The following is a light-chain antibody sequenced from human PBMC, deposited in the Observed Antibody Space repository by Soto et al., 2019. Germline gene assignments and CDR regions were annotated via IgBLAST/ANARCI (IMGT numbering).Light chain of an antibody. CDR3: LQYHYWPWT. CDR1: QNFTNK. V-gene: IGKV3-15*01. CDR2: DAS. J-gene: IGKJ1*01. Sequence: EMLMTQSPATLSVSPGEIISLPCWASQNFTNKLAWYQQRPGQPPRLLLYDASTRATCVPATFSGSGSGTDFTLTISSLQSEDLGVYYCLQYHYWPWTFGQGTKVEIK.